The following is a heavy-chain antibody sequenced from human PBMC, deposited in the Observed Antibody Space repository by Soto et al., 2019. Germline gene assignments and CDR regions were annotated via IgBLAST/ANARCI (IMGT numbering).Heavy chain of an antibody. Sequence: EVQLLESGGGLVQPGGSLRLSCAASGFTVSSYAMSWVRQAPGKGLEWVSVISGSGSTYSADSVKGRFTLSRDSSKNTVYLQMTSLRAEDTAVYYCAKALRFTFTTGYYMDVWGRGTTVTVSS. V-gene: IGHV3-23*01. CDR3: AKALRFTFTTGYYMDV. CDR1: GFTVSSYA. D-gene: IGHD3-16*01. J-gene: IGHJ6*03. CDR2: ISGSGST.